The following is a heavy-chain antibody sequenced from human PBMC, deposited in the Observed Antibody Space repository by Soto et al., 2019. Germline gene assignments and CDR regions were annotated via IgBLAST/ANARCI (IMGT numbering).Heavy chain of an antibody. CDR3: ARGSWDDVSGHYYMDV. V-gene: IGHV6-1*01. CDR2: TYYRSKWYS. D-gene: IGHD1-1*01. J-gene: IGHJ6*03. Sequence: SQTLSLTCDISGDSVSSNSAAWNWIRQTPSRGLEWLGRTYYRSKWYSNYAISVKSRVTVNPDTFKNQFSLQLNSVTPGDTAVYYCARGSWDDVSGHYYMDVWGKGTTVTVSS. CDR1: GDSVSSNSAA.